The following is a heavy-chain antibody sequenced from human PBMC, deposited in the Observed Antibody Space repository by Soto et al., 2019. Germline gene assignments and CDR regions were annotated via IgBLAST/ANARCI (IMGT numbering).Heavy chain of an antibody. V-gene: IGHV4-34*01. CDR3: ARVERGTATTVVDAFDI. J-gene: IGHJ3*02. Sequence: SETLSLTCAVFGGSVYGGNHYWSWIRQPPGKGLEWIGEMSHSGGTHFNPSLKSRVTISVDTSKNQFSLKMSSVTAADTALYYCARVERGTATTVVDAFDIWGPGTMVTVSS. CDR1: GGSVYGGNHY. CDR2: MSHSGGT. D-gene: IGHD1-1*01.